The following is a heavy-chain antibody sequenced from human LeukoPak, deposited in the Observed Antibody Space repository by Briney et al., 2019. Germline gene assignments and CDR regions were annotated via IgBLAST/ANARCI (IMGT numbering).Heavy chain of an antibody. V-gene: IGHV3-33*01. J-gene: IGHJ5*02. CDR3: GRDAWGRIDL. D-gene: IGHD7-27*01. CDR2: MWFDEDSK. Sequence: GGSLRLSCGGSGFTFNSHGMNWVRQAPGKGLEWVAVMWFDEDSKFYADSVRGRFSISRDFSKNRLYLQMNSLKVEDTAVYYCGRDAWGRIDLWGQGTLVTVSS. CDR1: GFTFNSHG.